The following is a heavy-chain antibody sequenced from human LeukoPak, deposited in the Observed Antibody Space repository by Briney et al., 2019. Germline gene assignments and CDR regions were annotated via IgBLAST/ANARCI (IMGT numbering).Heavy chain of an antibody. Sequence: GGSPRLSCAASGFTFSSSAMSWVRQVPGKGLEWVSGISASGGSTSYADSVRGRFTISRDNSKNTLYVQMNSLRDEDTAVYYCAKDLRGYTYSYLDSWGQGTLVTVSS. CDR1: GFTFSSSA. CDR3: AKDLRGYTYSYLDS. V-gene: IGHV3-23*01. CDR2: ISASGGST. J-gene: IGHJ4*02. D-gene: IGHD5-18*01.